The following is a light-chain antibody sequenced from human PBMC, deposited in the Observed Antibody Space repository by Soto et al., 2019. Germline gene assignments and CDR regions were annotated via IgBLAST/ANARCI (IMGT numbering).Light chain of an antibody. CDR3: QQYSRSPRT. Sequence: EKVMTQSPATLSVSPGERATLSCRASQSVTSNYLAWYQQKPGQAPRLLIYGASNRATGIPDRFSGSGSETDFTLTISRLEPEDFAVYYCQQYSRSPRTFGQGTKVDIK. V-gene: IGKV3-20*01. J-gene: IGKJ1*01. CDR2: GAS. CDR1: QSVTSNY.